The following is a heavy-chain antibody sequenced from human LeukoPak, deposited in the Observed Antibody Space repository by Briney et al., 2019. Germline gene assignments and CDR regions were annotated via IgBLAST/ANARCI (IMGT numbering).Heavy chain of an antibody. CDR3: AKDISYYDSSGCPDY. J-gene: IGHJ4*02. CDR1: GFTFSDYS. D-gene: IGHD3-22*01. V-gene: IGHV3-21*04. Sequence: PGGSLRLSCAASGFTFSDYSMNWVRQAPGKGLEWVSSISSSSSYIYYADSVKGRFTISRDNAENSLYLQMNSLRTEDTALYYCAKDISYYDSSGCPDYWGQGTLVTVSS. CDR2: ISSSSSYI.